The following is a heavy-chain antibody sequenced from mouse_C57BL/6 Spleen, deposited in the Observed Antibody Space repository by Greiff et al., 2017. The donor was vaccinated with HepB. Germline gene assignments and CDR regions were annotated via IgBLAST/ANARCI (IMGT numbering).Heavy chain of an antibody. CDR3: ARLRQLRLRGAMDY. J-gene: IGHJ4*01. CDR1: GYTFTSYG. CDR2: IYPRSGNT. Sequence: QVQLQQSGAELARPGASVKLSCKASGYTFTSYGISWVKQRTGQGLEWIGEIYPRSGNTYYNEKFKGKATLTADKSSSTAYMGLRSLTSEDSAVYFCARLRQLRLRGAMDYWGQGTSVTVSS. D-gene: IGHD3-2*02. V-gene: IGHV1-81*01.